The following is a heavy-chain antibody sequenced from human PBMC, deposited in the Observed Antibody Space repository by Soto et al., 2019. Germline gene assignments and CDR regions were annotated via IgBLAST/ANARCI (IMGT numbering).Heavy chain of an antibody. Sequence: ASVKVSCKASGYTFTSYGINWVRQATGQGLEWMGWMNPNSGNTGYAQKFQGRVTMTRNTSISTAYMELSSLRSEDTAVYYCARAAVLNYYILTGYYEHYMDVWGKGTTVTVSS. D-gene: IGHD3-9*01. CDR3: ARAAVLNYYILTGYYEHYMDV. V-gene: IGHV1-8*01. J-gene: IGHJ6*03. CDR1: GYTFTSYG. CDR2: MNPNSGNT.